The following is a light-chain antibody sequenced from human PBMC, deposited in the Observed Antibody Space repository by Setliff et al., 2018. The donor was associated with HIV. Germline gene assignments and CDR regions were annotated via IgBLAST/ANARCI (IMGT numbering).Light chain of an antibody. CDR1: NIGSKT. Sequence: SYELIQPVSVSVAPGKTARITCGGNNIGSKTVHWYQQKPGQAPVLVIYDDGDRPSGIPERFSGSNSGTTATLTISRVEAGDEADYYCQVWDSRSDHFVFGTGTKVTVL. CDR3: QVWDSRSDHFV. CDR2: DDG. V-gene: IGLV3-21*03. J-gene: IGLJ1*01.